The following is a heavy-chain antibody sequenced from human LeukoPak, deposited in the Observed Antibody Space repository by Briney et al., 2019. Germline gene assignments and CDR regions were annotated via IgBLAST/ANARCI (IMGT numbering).Heavy chain of an antibody. CDR2: IKQDGSEK. CDR3: ARGIAVAGKRLRWVPYYFDY. CDR1: GFTFSSYW. V-gene: IGHV3-7*01. Sequence: GGSLRLSCAASGFTFSSYWMSWVRQAPGKGLEWVANIKQDGSEKYYVDSVKGRFTISRDNAKNSLYLQMNSLRAEDTAVYYCARGIAVAGKRLRWVPYYFDYWGQGTLVTVSS. J-gene: IGHJ4*02. D-gene: IGHD6-19*01.